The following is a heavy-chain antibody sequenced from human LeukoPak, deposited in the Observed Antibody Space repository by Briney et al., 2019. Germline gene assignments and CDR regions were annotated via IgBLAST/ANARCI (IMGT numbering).Heavy chain of an antibody. CDR1: GYTFTSYY. V-gene: IGHV1-2*02. Sequence: GASVKVSCKASGYTFTSYYMHWVRQAPGQGLEWMGWINTNSGGTNYAQKFQGRVNMTRDTYISPAYMELSRLRSDDTAVYYCASGVPAAFLDYWGQGTLVTVSS. J-gene: IGHJ4*02. CDR3: ASGVPAAFLDY. D-gene: IGHD2-2*01. CDR2: INTNSGGT.